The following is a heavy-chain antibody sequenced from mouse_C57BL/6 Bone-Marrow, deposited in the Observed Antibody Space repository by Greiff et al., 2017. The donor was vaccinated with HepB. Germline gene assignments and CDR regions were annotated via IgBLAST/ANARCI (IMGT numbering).Heavy chain of an antibody. J-gene: IGHJ4*01. CDR2: ISSGGDYI. Sequence: EVKLVESGEGLVKPGGSLKLSCAASGFTFSSYAMSWVRQTPEKRLEWVAYISSGGDYIYYADTVKGRFTISRDNARNTLYLQMSSLKSEDTAMYYCTRDQGITTVVAGAPYYAMDYWGQGTSVTVSS. D-gene: IGHD1-1*01. V-gene: IGHV5-9-1*02. CDR1: GFTFSSYA. CDR3: TRDQGITTVVAGAPYYAMDY.